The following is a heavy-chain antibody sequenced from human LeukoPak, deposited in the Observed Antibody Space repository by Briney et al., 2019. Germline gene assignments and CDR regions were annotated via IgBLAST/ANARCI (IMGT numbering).Heavy chain of an antibody. V-gene: IGHV4-30-2*01. CDR3: TLSSSELFDP. CDR1: GGSISSGGYY. D-gene: IGHD2-2*01. Sequence: PSQTLSLTCTVSGGSISSGGYYWSWIRQPPGKGLEWIGYIYHSGSTYYNPSLKSRVTISVDRSKNQFSLKLSSVTAADTAVYYCTLSSSELFDPWGQGTLVTVSS. CDR2: IYHSGST. J-gene: IGHJ5*02.